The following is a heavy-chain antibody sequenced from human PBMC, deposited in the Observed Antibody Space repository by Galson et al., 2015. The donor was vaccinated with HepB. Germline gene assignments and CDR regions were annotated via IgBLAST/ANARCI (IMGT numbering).Heavy chain of an antibody. CDR3: ARDRGGYSGYDLASSWFDP. CDR1: GFTFSSYG. D-gene: IGHD5-12*01. CDR2: IWYDGSNK. V-gene: IGHV3-33*08. J-gene: IGHJ5*02. Sequence: SLRLSCAASGFTFSSYGMHWVRQAPGKGLEWVAVIWYDGSNKYYADSVKGRFTISRDNSKNTLYLQMNSLRAEDTAVYYCARDRGGYSGYDLASSWFDPWGQGTLVTVSS.